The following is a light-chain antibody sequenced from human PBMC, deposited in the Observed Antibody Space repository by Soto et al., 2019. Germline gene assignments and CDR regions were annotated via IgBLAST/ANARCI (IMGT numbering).Light chain of an antibody. J-gene: IGLJ1*01. Sequence: QSALTQPASVSGSPGQSIAISCTGTSSDVGSYNSVSWYQQHPGKAPKLIIYEGYKRPSGVSDRFSGSKSGNTASLTISRLQAEDEADYYCCSYVGDPYVFGTGTKVTVL. CDR1: SSDVGSYNS. V-gene: IGLV2-23*01. CDR3: CSYVGDPYV. CDR2: EGY.